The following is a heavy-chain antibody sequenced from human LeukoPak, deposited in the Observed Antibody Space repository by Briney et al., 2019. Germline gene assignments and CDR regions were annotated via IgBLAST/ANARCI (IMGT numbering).Heavy chain of an antibody. CDR2: IKPSGGNT. CDR3: ATTKQARRYFDY. V-gene: IGHV3-23*01. J-gene: IGHJ4*02. Sequence: GGSLRLSCAGSGFTFSSNPLSWVRQAPGKGLEWVSAIKPSGGNTYYADSVRGRFTISRDNSKNTLYLQMNTLRAEDTAVYYCATTKQARRYFDYWGQGTLVTVSS. CDR1: GFTFSSNP. D-gene: IGHD1-1*01.